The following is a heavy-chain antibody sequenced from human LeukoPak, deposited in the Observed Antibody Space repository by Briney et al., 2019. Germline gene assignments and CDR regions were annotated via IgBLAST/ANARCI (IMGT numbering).Heavy chain of an antibody. CDR3: ASLPWLVRWIYY. D-gene: IGHD6-19*01. J-gene: IGHJ4*02. CDR2: ISSNSSYI. CDR1: GFTFSSLA. V-gene: IGHV3-21*01. Sequence: GGSLRLSCVASGFTFSSLAMNWVRQAPGKGLEWVSSISSNSSYIQYADSVKGRFTISRDNARNSLYVQMNNLRAEDTAVYYCASLPWLVRWIYYWGQGTLVTVSS.